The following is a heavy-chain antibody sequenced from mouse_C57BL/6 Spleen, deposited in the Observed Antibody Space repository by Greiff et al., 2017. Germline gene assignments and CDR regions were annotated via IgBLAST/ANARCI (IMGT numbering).Heavy chain of an antibody. D-gene: IGHD1-1*01. CDR2: INPSNGGT. CDR3: ARDEIDGSSYEDY. CDR1: GYTFTSYW. V-gene: IGHV1-53*01. J-gene: IGHJ2*01. Sequence: VQLQQPGTELVKPGASVKLSCKASGYTFTSYWMHWVKPRPGQGLEWIGNINPSNGGTNYNEKFKSKATLTVDKSSSTAYMQLSSLTSEDSAVYYCARDEIDGSSYEDYWGQGTTLTVSS.